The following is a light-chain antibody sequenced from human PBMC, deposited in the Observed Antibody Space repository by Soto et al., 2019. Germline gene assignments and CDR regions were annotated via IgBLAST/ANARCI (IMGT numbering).Light chain of an antibody. V-gene: IGKV1-27*01. CDR2: AAS. Sequence: NQMTHAAPSMSESLGDRVTITCRASQGIGVYLAWFQQKPGNVPKLLIYAASTLQSGVPSRFSGSGSGTDFTLTISSLQPEDVATYYCQKYNSAPLTFGGGTKVDIK. J-gene: IGKJ4*01. CDR3: QKYNSAPLT. CDR1: QGIGVY.